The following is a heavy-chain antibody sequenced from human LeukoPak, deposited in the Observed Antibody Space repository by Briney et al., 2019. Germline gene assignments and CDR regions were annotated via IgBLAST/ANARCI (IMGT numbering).Heavy chain of an antibody. CDR1: GFTFSSYS. CDR3: ARDYDTSGYTFDY. CDR2: ISSSSSSI. J-gene: IGHJ4*02. Sequence: GGSLRLSCAASGFTFSSYSMNWVRQAPGKGLEWLSYISSSSSSIYYADSVKGRFTISRDNAKNSLYLQMNSLRDEDTAVYYCARDYDTSGYTFDYWGQETLVTVSS. V-gene: IGHV3-48*02. D-gene: IGHD3-22*01.